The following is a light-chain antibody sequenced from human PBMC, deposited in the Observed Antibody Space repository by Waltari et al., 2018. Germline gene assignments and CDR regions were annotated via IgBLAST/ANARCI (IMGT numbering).Light chain of an antibody. Sequence: QSALTQPAAVPGPPSQSITISCTGTSSDLGAYNFVCWYQQHSGKAPILVIFGVSDRPTGVSNRFSGSKSGNTASLTISGLQAEDEADYYCISFTSSNTWVFGGGTRVTVL. CDR1: SSDLGAYNF. CDR2: GVS. CDR3: ISFTSSNTWV. J-gene: IGLJ3*02. V-gene: IGLV2-14*01.